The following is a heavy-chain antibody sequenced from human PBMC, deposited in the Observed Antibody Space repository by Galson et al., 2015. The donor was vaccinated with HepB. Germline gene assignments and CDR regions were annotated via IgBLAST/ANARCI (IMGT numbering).Heavy chain of an antibody. Sequence: QSGAEVKKPGESLKISCKGSGYSFTRYWIGWVRQMPGKGLEWMGIIHPGDSDTRYSPSFQGQVTISADKSTSTAYLQWSSLKASDTAMYYCARHTLTAAGRVDYWGQGTLVTVSS. CDR3: ARHTLTAAGRVDY. D-gene: IGHD6-13*01. V-gene: IGHV5-51*01. CDR1: GYSFTRYW. CDR2: IHPGDSDT. J-gene: IGHJ4*02.